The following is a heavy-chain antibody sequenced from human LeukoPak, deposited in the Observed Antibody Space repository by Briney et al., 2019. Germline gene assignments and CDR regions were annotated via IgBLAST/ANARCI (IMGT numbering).Heavy chain of an antibody. Sequence: SVKVSCKASGGTFSSYAISWVRQAPGQGLEWMGGIIPIFGTANYAQKFQGRVTITADESTSTAYMELRSLTSDDTAVYYCAKYGGLMTTVTAVDYWGQGTLVTVSS. D-gene: IGHD4-17*01. CDR2: IIPIFGTA. CDR1: GGTFSSYA. V-gene: IGHV1-69*13. J-gene: IGHJ4*02. CDR3: AKYGGLMTTVTAVDY.